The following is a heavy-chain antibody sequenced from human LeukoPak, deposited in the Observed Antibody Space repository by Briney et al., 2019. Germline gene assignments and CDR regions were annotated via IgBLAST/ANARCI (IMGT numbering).Heavy chain of an antibody. D-gene: IGHD6-25*01. Sequence: GGSLRLSCAASGFTFSSYAMSWVRQAPGKGLDWVSAISGSGGSTYYADSVKGRFTISRDNSKNTLYLQMNSLRAEDTAVYYCAKDPRYSSGRYTADAFDIWGQGTMVTVST. CDR3: AKDPRYSSGRYTADAFDI. CDR2: ISGSGGST. CDR1: GFTFSSYA. J-gene: IGHJ3*02. V-gene: IGHV3-23*01.